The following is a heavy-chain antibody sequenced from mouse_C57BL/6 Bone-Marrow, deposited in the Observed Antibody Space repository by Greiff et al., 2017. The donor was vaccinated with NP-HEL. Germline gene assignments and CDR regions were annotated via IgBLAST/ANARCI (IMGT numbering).Heavy chain of an antibody. CDR3: ARHYGSSGFAY. Sequence: EVKLMESGGGLVKPGGSLKLSCAASGFTFSSYGMSWVRQTPDKRLEWVATISSGGSSTYYLDSVKGRFTISRDNAKNTLYLQMSSLKSEDTAMYYCARHYGSSGFAYWGQGTLVTVSA. D-gene: IGHD1-1*01. CDR1: GFTFSSYG. V-gene: IGHV5-6*03. J-gene: IGHJ3*01. CDR2: ISSGGSST.